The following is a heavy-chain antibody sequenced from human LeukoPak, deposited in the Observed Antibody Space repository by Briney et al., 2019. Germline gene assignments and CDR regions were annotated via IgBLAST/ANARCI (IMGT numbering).Heavy chain of an antibody. V-gene: IGHV4-34*01. Sequence: SETLSLTCAVYGGSFSGYYWSWIRQPPGKGLEWIGEINHSGSTNYNPSLKSRVTISVDTSKNQFSLKLSSVTAADTAVYYCARAKGMYSRNRGLDYWGQGTLVTVSS. CDR2: INHSGST. D-gene: IGHD6-13*01. CDR1: GGSFSGYY. J-gene: IGHJ4*02. CDR3: ARAKGMYSRNRGLDY.